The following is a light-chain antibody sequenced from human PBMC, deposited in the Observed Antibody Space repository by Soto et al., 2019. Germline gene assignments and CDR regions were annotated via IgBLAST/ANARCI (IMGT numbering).Light chain of an antibody. CDR1: QSVSSS. CDR2: GAS. CDR3: QQYHNWPPKVT. Sequence: VVMTQSPATLSVSPGERATLSCRASQSVSSSLAWYQQKPGQAPRLLIYGASTRATGIPARFSGSGSGTEFTLTISSLQSEDVAVYYCQQYHNWPPKVTFGGGTKVETK. V-gene: IGKV3-15*01. J-gene: IGKJ4*01.